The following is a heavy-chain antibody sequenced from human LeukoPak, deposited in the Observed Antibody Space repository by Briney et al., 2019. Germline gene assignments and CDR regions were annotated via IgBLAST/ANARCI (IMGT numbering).Heavy chain of an antibody. CDR3: ARDSSXXXHFDL. V-gene: IGHV4-4*07. Sequence: SETLSLTCTVSGGSISTYYWSWIRQPAGKGLEWIGRIYTSGSTNYNPSLKSRVTMSADTSKNQFSLKLSSVTAADTAVYYCARDSSXXXHFDLWGPGXLVTVS. D-gene: IGHD6-6*01. CDR2: IYTSGST. J-gene: IGHJ2*01. CDR1: GGSISTYY.